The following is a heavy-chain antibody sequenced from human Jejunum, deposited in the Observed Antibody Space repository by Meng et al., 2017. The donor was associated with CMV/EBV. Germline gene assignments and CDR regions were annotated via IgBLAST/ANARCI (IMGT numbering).Heavy chain of an antibody. CDR1: GYTFTSYA. Sequence: QGQVGQLWSGFKKPVASVKVACKASGYTFTSYAMNWVRQAPGQGLEWMGWINTNTGNPTYAQGFTGRFVFSLDTSVSTAYLQISSLKAADTAVYYCARLYCSGGSCYTIDYWGQGTLVTVSS. V-gene: IGHV7-4-1*02. CDR2: INTNTGNP. J-gene: IGHJ4*02. CDR3: ARLYCSGGSCYTIDY. D-gene: IGHD2-15*01.